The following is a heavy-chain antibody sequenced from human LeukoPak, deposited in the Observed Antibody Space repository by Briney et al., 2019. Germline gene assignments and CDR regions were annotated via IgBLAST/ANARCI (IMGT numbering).Heavy chain of an antibody. Sequence: SETLSLTCTVAGRSISGYCWSWIRQPPGKGRGWVGYIYYSGSTNYDPSLKSRVTISVDTSKDQFSLKLSSVTAADTAVYYCARTRLSNYYFDCWGQGTLVTVSS. J-gene: IGHJ4*02. CDR2: IYYSGST. CDR3: ARTRLSNYYFDC. CDR1: GRSISGYC. V-gene: IGHV4-59*08. D-gene: IGHD4-11*01.